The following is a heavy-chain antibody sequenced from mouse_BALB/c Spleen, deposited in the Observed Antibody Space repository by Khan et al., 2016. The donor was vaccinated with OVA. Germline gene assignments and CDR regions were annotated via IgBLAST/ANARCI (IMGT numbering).Heavy chain of an antibody. Sequence: QVQLKESGPGLVQPSQSLSITCTVSGFSLTTYGVHWVRQSPGKGLEWLGVIRSGGNQDYNAAFISSLSITKDNSKSQVFFKMDSLQDDDTALYYCTRNAYMYDFTYWGQGTLVTVSA. V-gene: IGHV2-2*01. CDR3: TRNAYMYDFTY. CDR1: GFSLTTYG. CDR2: IRSGGNQ. J-gene: IGHJ3*01. D-gene: IGHD2-14*01.